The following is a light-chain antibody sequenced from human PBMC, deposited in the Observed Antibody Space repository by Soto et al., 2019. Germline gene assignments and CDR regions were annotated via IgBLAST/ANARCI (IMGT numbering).Light chain of an antibody. CDR2: GAS. V-gene: IGKV3D-15*01. Sequence: EIVMTQSPATLSVSPWERATLSCRASQSVNIHLAWYQQKPGQAPRLLIYGASARATGIPAKFSGSGSGTDFTLTISRLEPEDFAVYYCQQRSDSITFGQGTRLEIK. CDR3: QQRSDSIT. J-gene: IGKJ5*01. CDR1: QSVNIH.